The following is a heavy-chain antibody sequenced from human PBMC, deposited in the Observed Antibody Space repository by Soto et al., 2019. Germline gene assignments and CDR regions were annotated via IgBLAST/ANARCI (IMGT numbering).Heavy chain of an antibody. V-gene: IGHV1-8*01. D-gene: IGHD6-13*01. CDR2: MNPNSGNT. Sequence: GASVKVSCKASGYTFTSYDINWVRQATGQGLEWMGWMNPNSGNTGYAQKFQGRVTMTRNTSISTAYMELSSLRSEDTAVYYCAREAAGYYYYYYYMDVWGKGTTVTVSS. CDR3: AREAAGYYYYYYYMDV. CDR1: GYTFTSYD. J-gene: IGHJ6*03.